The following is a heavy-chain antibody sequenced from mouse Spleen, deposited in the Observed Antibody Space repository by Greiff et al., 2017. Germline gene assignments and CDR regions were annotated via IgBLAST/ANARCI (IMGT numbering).Heavy chain of an antibody. CDR3: ARPVTGMDY. Sequence: EVKLMESGGDLVKPGGSLKLSCAASGFTFSSYGMSWVRQTPDKRLEWVATISSGGSYTYYPDSVKGRFTISRDNAKNTLYLQMSSLKSEDTAMYYCARPVTGMDYWGQGTSVTVSS. J-gene: IGHJ4*01. V-gene: IGHV5-6*01. CDR2: ISSGGSYT. D-gene: IGHD4-1*01. CDR1: GFTFSSYG.